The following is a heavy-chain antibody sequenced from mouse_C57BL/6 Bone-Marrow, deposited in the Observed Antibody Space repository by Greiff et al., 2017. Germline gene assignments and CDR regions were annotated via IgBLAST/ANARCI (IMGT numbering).Heavy chain of an antibody. CDR3: ARQITSFDY. V-gene: IGHV5-6*01. CDR1: GFTFSSYG. J-gene: IGHJ2*01. CDR2: ISSGGSYT. D-gene: IGHD1-1*01. Sequence: EVKVVESGGDLVKPGGSLKLSCAASGFTFSSYGMSWVRQTPDKRLEWVATISSGGSYTYYPDSGKGRFTISRDNAKNTLYLQMSSLKSEDTAMYYCARQITSFDYWGQGTTLTVSS.